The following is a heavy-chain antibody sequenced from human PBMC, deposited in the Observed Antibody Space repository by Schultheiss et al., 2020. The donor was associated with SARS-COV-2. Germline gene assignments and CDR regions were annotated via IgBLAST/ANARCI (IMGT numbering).Heavy chain of an antibody. D-gene: IGHD2-2*01. CDR2: IWYDGSNK. CDR1: GLMFSDLY. Sequence: GGSLRLSCAASGLMFSDLYLNWIRQTPGKGLEWVAVIWYDGSNKYYADSVKGRFTISRDNSKNTLYLQMGSLRAEDMAVYYCARDPTGYCSSTSCPGGFDYWGQGTLVTVSS. CDR3: ARDPTGYCSSTSCPGGFDY. J-gene: IGHJ4*02. V-gene: IGHV3-30*14.